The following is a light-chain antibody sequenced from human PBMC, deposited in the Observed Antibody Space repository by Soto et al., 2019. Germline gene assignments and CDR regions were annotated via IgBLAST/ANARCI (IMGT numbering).Light chain of an antibody. V-gene: IGLV2-8*01. Sequence: QSVLTQPPSASGSPGQSVTISCTGTSADIGGYNYVSWYQQYPGKAPKLLIYEVSKRPSGVPDRFSGCKSGNTASLTVSGLQTEDEADYYCSSYAGSNTWGFGGGTKLTVL. CDR3: SSYAGSNTWG. J-gene: IGLJ3*02. CDR1: SADIGGYNY. CDR2: EVS.